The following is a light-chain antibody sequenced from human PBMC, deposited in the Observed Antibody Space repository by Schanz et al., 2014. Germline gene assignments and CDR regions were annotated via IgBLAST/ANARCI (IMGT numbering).Light chain of an antibody. CDR2: DVS. J-gene: IGLJ2*01. CDR3: CSYAGSTSVV. Sequence: QSALTQPRSVSGSPGQSVTISCTGTSSDVGGYNYVSWYQQYPGKVPKLIIYDVSERPSGVPDRFSDSKSGNTASLTISGIQAEDEADYYCCSYAGSTSVVFGGGTKLTVL. V-gene: IGLV2-11*01. CDR1: SSDVGGYNY.